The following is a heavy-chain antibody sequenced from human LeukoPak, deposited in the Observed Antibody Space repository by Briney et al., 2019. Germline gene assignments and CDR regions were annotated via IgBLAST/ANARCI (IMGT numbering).Heavy chain of an antibody. V-gene: IGHV1-2*02. Sequence: ASVKVSCKASGYTFTGYYMHWVRQAPGQGLEWMGWINPNSGGTNYAQKFRGRVTMTRDTSISTAYMELSRLRSDDTAVYYCARLEYQLPQNWFDPWGQGTLVTVSS. CDR1: GYTFTGYY. J-gene: IGHJ5*02. CDR3: ARLEYQLPQNWFDP. CDR2: INPNSGGT. D-gene: IGHD2-2*01.